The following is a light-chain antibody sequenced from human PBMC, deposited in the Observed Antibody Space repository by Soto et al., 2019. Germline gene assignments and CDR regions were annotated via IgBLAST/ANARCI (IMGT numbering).Light chain of an antibody. V-gene: IGKV3-11*01. CDR1: QSVSSY. CDR3: QQRANWPRT. J-gene: IGKJ1*01. CDR2: DAS. Sequence: EIVMTQSPATLSVSPGEGPTLSCRASQSVSSYLAWYQQKPGQAPSLLIYDASNRATGIPARFSGSGSGTDFTLTIGSLEPEDFAVYYCQQRANWPRTFGQGTKVDIK.